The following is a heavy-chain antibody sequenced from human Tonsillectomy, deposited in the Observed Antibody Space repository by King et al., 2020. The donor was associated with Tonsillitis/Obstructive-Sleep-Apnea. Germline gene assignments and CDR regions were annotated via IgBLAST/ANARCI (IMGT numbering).Heavy chain of an antibody. Sequence: VQLVESGGNLVQPGGSLRLSCAASGFTFTSYAMSWVRQAPGKGLEWVSAISCSGGSTYYADPVKGRFTISRDNSKNTLYLQMNSLRAEDTAVYYCAKDYGSGSYVTKNVGYWGQGTLVTVSS. J-gene: IGHJ4*02. V-gene: IGHV3-23*04. CDR2: ISCSGGST. D-gene: IGHD3-10*01. CDR1: GFTFTSYA. CDR3: AKDYGSGSYVTKNVGY.